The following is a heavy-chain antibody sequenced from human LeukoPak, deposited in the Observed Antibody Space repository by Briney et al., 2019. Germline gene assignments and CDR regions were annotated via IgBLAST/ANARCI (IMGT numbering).Heavy chain of an antibody. CDR2: SNFSGNT. D-gene: IGHD1-14*01. CDR1: GGSMSSTSYY. Sequence: SEALSLTCTVSGGSMSSTSYYWGWIRQPPGKGLEWIGSSNFSGNTYYIPSLKSRVTISVDTSKNQFSLKVSSVTAADTAVYYCARSSSSLGMYWGQGALVTVSS. CDR3: ARSSSSLGMY. J-gene: IGHJ4*02. V-gene: IGHV4-39*01.